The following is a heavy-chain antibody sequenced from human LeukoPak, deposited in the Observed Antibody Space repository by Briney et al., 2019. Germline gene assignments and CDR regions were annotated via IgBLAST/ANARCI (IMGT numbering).Heavy chain of an antibody. D-gene: IGHD6-6*01. Sequence: ASVKVSCKASGYTFTSFGISWVRQAPGQGLEWMGWISAHNGNTNYAQKLQGRVTMTTDTSTSTAYMELRSLRSDDTAVYYCARDKYSSSWYYYYMDVWGKGTTVTVSS. V-gene: IGHV1-18*01. J-gene: IGHJ6*03. CDR3: ARDKYSSSWYYYYMDV. CDR1: GYTFTSFG. CDR2: ISAHNGNT.